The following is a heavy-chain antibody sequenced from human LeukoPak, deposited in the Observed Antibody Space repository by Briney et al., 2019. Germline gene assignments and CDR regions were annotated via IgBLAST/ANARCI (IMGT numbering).Heavy chain of an antibody. Sequence: SQTPSLTCAISGDRVSSSTAAWNWIRHPPSRCLEWLGRTYYRAKWYSDFAEYVKSRITIDPDTFKKQFSLQLNSVTPDDTAVYFCARGQTYSGRIFDYWGQGTLVTVSS. J-gene: IGHJ4*02. CDR1: GDRVSSSTAA. CDR2: TYYRAKWYS. CDR3: ARGQTYSGRIFDY. D-gene: IGHD1-26*01. V-gene: IGHV6-1*01.